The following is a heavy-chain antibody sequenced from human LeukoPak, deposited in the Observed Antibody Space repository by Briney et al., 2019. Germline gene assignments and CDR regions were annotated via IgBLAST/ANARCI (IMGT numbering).Heavy chain of an antibody. CDR2: IYTSGST. CDR3: ARAAVYYDSSGLDY. V-gene: IGHV4-61*02. D-gene: IGHD3-22*01. Sequence: PSHTLSLTCTVSGGSISSGSYYWSWIRQPAGKGLEWIGRIYTSGSTNYNPSLKSRVTISVDTSKNQFSLKLSSVTAADTAVYYCARAAVYYDSSGLDYWGQGTLVTVSS. J-gene: IGHJ4*02. CDR1: GGSISSGSYY.